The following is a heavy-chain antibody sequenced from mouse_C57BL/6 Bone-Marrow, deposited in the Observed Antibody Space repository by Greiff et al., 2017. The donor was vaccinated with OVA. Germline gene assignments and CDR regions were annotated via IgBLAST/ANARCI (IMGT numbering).Heavy chain of an antibody. CDR1: GYSITSGYY. Sequence: VQLKESGPGLVKPSQSLSLTCSVTGYSITSGYYWNWIRQFPGNKLEWMCYISYDGSNNYNPSLKNRISITRDTSKNQFFLKLNSVTTEDTATYYCASSGVFDYWGQGTTLTVSS. J-gene: IGHJ2*01. D-gene: IGHD4-1*01. CDR2: ISYDGSN. CDR3: ASSGVFDY. V-gene: IGHV3-6*01.